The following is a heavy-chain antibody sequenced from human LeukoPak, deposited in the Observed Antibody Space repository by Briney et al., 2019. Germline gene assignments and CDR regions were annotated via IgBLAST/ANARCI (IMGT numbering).Heavy chain of an antibody. CDR3: AKDYPNSSSWYVGLY. J-gene: IGHJ4*02. Sequence: GGSLRLSCAASGFTFSSYAMSWVRQAPGKGLEWASAISGSGGSTYYADSVKGRFTISRDNSKNTLYLQMNSLRAEDTAVYYVAKDYPNSSSWYVGLYWGQGTLVTVSS. D-gene: IGHD6-13*01. CDR2: ISGSGGST. CDR1: GFTFSSYA. V-gene: IGHV3-23*01.